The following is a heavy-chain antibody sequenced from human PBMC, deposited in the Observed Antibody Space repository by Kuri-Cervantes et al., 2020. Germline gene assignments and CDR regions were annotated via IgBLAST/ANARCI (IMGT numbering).Heavy chain of an antibody. CDR3: ARDQYYFDY. CDR2: TYYRSNWQN. Sequence: SCAISGDSVSSNGATWNWLRQSPPRGLEWVGRTYYRSNWQNDYAVSVKGRITIKPDTSKNQFSLQLSSVSLEDTAIYYCARDQYYFDYWGQGTLVTVSS. V-gene: IGHV6-1*01. J-gene: IGHJ4*02. CDR1: GDSVSSNGAT.